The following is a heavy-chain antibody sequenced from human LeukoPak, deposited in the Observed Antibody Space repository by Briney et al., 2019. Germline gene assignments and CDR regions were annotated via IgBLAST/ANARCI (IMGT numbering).Heavy chain of an antibody. D-gene: IGHD3/OR15-3a*01. V-gene: IGHV1-18*01. CDR3: ARFWTGYLPDY. Sequence: ASVKVSCKASGYTFTTYAVSWVRQAPGQGLEWMGWISTYNGNTEYVKSLQGRVTMTTDTSSSTAYMELRGLKSDDTAVYYCARFWTGYLPDYWGQGTLVTVFS. CDR2: ISTYNGNT. J-gene: IGHJ4*02. CDR1: GYTFTTYA.